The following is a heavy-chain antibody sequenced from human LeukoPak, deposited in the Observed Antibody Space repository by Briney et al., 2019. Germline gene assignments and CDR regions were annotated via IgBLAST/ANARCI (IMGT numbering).Heavy chain of an antibody. V-gene: IGHV3-30-3*01. Sequence: GRSLRLSCAASGFTFSSYAMHWVRQAPGKGLEWVAVISYDGSNKYYADSVKGRFTISRDNSKNTLYLQMNSLRAEDTAVYYCARSIVGATNFDYWGQGTLVTVSS. CDR3: ARSIVGATNFDY. CDR1: GFTFSSYA. J-gene: IGHJ4*02. D-gene: IGHD1-26*01. CDR2: ISYDGSNK.